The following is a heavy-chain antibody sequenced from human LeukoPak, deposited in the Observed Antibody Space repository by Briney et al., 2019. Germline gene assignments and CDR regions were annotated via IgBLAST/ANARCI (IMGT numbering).Heavy chain of an antibody. D-gene: IGHD6-13*01. Sequence: GRSLRLSCAAPGFGVRDNYMSWGRPAPRKRVGRGSVIYSRGDTHCANSVKGRFTFSRDISKNTLYLQMNGLRIEDTAMYYCARDGPQVPAAGVLASWGQGPPVIVS. CDR3: ARDGPQVPAAGVLAS. J-gene: IGHJ5*02. CDR1: GFGVRDNY. V-gene: IGHV3-53*01. CDR2: IYSRGDT.